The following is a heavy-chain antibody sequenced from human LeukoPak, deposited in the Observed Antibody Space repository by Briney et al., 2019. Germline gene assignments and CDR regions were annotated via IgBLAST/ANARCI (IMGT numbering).Heavy chain of an antibody. CDR2: IYYSGST. CDR1: GGSISSYY. D-gene: IGHD3-10*01. J-gene: IGHJ3*02. V-gene: IGHV4-59*12. Sequence: SETLSLTCTVSGGSISSYYWSWIRQPPGKGLEWIGYIYYSGSTYYNPSLKSRLSISIDTSKNQFSLKLSSVTAADTAVYYCARDGSGSYLPFDIWGQGTMVTVSS. CDR3: ARDGSGSYLPFDI.